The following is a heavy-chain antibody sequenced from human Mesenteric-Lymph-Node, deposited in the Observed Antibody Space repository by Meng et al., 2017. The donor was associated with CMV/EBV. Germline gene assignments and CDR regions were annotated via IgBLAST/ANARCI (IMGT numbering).Heavy chain of an antibody. J-gene: IGHJ6*02. CDR3: AREEGDYDFWSGMDV. Sequence: KVSCKASGGTFSSYAISWVRQAPGQGLEWMGGIIPIFGTANYAQKFQGRVTITTDESTSTAYMELSSLRSEDTAVYYCAREEGDYDFWSGMDVWGQGTTVTVSS. CDR2: IIPIFGTA. V-gene: IGHV1-69*05. D-gene: IGHD3-3*01. CDR1: GGTFSSYA.